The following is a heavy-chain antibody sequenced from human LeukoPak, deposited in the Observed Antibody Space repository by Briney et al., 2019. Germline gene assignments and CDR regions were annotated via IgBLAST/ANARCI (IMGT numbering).Heavy chain of an antibody. Sequence: GASVKVSCKASGYTFTSYDINWVRQATGQGLEWMGWMNPNSGNTGYAQKFQGRVTMTRNTSISTAYMELSSLRSEDTAVYYCARSGRLLLWFGELLSGAPYFDHWGQGTLVTVSS. V-gene: IGHV1-8*01. J-gene: IGHJ4*02. CDR3: ARSGRLLLWFGELLSGAPYFDH. CDR1: GYTFTSYD. D-gene: IGHD3-10*01. CDR2: MNPNSGNT.